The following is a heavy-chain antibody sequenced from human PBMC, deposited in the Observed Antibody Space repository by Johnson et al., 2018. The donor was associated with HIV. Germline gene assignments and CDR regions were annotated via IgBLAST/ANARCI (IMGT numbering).Heavy chain of an antibody. CDR1: AFTFRSYS. J-gene: IGHJ3*02. CDR2: ISYDGSNK. D-gene: IGHD5-12*01. V-gene: IGHV3-30-3*01. CDR3: ARSVALIVATFDAFDI. Sequence: QVQLVESGGGVLQPGGSPRLSCASSAFTFRSYSMHWVRQAPGKGLEWVAVISYDGSNKYYAASVKGRFTISRDNSKNTLYLQMNSLRAEDTAVYYCARSVALIVATFDAFDIWGQGTMVTVSS.